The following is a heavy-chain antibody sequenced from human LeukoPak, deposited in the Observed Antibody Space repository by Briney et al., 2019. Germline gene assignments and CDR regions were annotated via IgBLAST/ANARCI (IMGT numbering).Heavy chain of an antibody. Sequence: GGSLRLSCASSGFTFSSYLMTWVRQAPGKGLEWVSSISTQSNSVYYANSVKGRVTISRDDAKNSVYLKINRLRGEDTAVYYCVRVVWRESAGLVNSWRGDYWGQGTLVTVSS. D-gene: IGHD3/OR15-3a*01. V-gene: IGHV3-21*06. CDR1: GFTFSSYL. J-gene: IGHJ4*02. CDR3: VRVVWRESAGLVNSWRGDY. CDR2: ISTQSNSV.